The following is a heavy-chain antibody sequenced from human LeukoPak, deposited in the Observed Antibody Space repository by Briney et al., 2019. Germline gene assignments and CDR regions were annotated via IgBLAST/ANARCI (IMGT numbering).Heavy chain of an antibody. CDR3: AKGGKWDVTPFDY. V-gene: IGHV3-23*01. D-gene: IGHD1-26*01. CDR1: GFTFSDYA. CDR2: ISGGGGST. J-gene: IGHJ4*02. Sequence: GGSLRLSCAASGFTFSDYAMSWVRQAPEKGLEWVSTISGGGGSTYYADSVKGRFTISRDNSKNTLYLQVNSLRAEDTAVYYCAKGGKWDVTPFDYWGQGTLVTVSS.